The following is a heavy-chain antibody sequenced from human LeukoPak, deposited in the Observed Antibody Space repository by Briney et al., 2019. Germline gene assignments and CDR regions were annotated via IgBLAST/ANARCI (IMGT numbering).Heavy chain of an antibody. V-gene: IGHV3-48*03. Sequence: PGGSLRLSCAASGFTFSSYEMNWVRQAPGKGLEWVSYISSCGSTIYYADSVKGRFTISRDNAKNSLYLQMNSLRAEDTAVYYCARGGMVPDWGQGTLVTVSS. D-gene: IGHD4/OR15-4a*01. J-gene: IGHJ4*02. CDR2: ISSCGSTI. CDR3: ARGGMVPD. CDR1: GFTFSSYE.